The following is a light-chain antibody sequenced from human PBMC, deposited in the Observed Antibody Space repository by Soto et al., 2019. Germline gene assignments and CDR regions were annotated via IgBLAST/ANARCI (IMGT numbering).Light chain of an antibody. V-gene: IGKV1-5*03. J-gene: IGKJ1*01. Sequence: DIQITQSPSTLSASVGDRVTITCRASQSISSWLAWYQQKPGKAPKLLIYKASSLESGVPSRFSSSGSGTEFTLTIRGMPTYDFATYYCQQYNSYWTFGQGTKVEIK. CDR1: QSISSW. CDR3: QQYNSYWT. CDR2: KAS.